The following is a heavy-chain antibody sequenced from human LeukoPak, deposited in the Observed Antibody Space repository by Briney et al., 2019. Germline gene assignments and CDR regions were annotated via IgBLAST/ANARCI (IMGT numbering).Heavy chain of an antibody. J-gene: IGHJ4*02. V-gene: IGHV4-59*08. CDR1: GGSISSYY. CDR3: ARRGTYSGWFDY. Sequence: PETLSLTCTVSGGSISSYYWSWIRQPPGKGLEWIGYIYYSGSTNYNPSLKSRVTISVDTSKNQFSLKLSSVTAADTAVYYCARRGTYSGWFDYWGQGTLVTVSS. CDR2: IYYSGST. D-gene: IGHD6-19*01.